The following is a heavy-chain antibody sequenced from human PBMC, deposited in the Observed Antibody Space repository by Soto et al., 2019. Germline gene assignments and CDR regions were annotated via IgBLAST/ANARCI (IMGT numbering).Heavy chain of an antibody. CDR1: GYTFTNYA. J-gene: IGHJ4*02. CDR2: INGGNGNT. V-gene: IGHV1-3*01. CDR3: ATSGGGEDFDY. Sequence: ASVKVSCKASGYTFTNYAMHWVLQAPGQRLEWLGWINGGNGNTKYSQKLQGRVTISRDTSASTAYMEMSSLRSEDTAVYYCATSGGGEDFDYWGQGTLVTVSS. D-gene: IGHD3-10*01.